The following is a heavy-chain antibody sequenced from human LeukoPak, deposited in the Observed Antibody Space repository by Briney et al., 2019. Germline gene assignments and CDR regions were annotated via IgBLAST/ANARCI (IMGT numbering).Heavy chain of an antibody. J-gene: IGHJ4*02. Sequence: ASVKVSCKASGYTFTSYGISWVRQAPGQGLEWMGWINPNSGGTNYAQKFQGRVTMTRDTSISTAYMELSRLRSDDTAVYYCARSPTVIRPFDYWGQGTLVTVSS. V-gene: IGHV1-2*02. CDR2: INPNSGGT. D-gene: IGHD4-11*01. CDR1: GYTFTSYG. CDR3: ARSPTVIRPFDY.